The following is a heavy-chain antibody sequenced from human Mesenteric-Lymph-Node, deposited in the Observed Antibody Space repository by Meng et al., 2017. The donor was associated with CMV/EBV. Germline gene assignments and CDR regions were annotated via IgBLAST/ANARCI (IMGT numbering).Heavy chain of an antibody. J-gene: IGHJ5*02. V-gene: IGHV4-34*01. CDR1: GGSFSDYY. Sequence: TLSLTCAVYGGSFSDYYLSWIRQPPGKGLEWIGEINHSGSTNYNPSLKSRVTISVDTSNNQFSLKLRSVTAADAAVYYCARGVGVDPWGQGTLVTVSS. CDR3: ARGVGVDP. CDR2: INHSGST.